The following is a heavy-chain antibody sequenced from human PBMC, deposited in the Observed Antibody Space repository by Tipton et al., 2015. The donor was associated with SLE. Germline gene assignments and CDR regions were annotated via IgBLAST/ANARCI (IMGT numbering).Heavy chain of an antibody. Sequence: RSLRLSCAASGFTFSSYAMHWVRQAPGKGLAWVAIISYDGSNKYYADSVKGRFTISRDNSKNTLYLQMNSLRAEDTAVYYCATSHDFEAFDIWGQGTMVTVSS. CDR3: ATSHDFEAFDI. V-gene: IGHV3-30-3*01. CDR2: ISYDGSNK. CDR1: GFTFSSYA. J-gene: IGHJ3*02. D-gene: IGHD2-21*02.